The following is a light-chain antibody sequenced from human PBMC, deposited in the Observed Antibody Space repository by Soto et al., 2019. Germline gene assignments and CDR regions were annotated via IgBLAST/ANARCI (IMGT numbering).Light chain of an antibody. V-gene: IGLV2-11*01. J-gene: IGLJ1*01. CDR1: SSDVGDYNS. Sequence: QSALTQPRSVSGSPGQSVTVSCIGTSSDVGDYNSVSWYQQHPGKAPKLMIYDVSKRPSGVPDRFSGSKSGNTASLTISGLPAEDEADYYCCSYGGSYSYVFGIGTKVTVL. CDR2: DVS. CDR3: CSYGGSYSYV.